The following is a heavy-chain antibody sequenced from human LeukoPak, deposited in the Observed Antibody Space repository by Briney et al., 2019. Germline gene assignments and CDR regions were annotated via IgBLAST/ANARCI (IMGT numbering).Heavy chain of an antibody. Sequence: ASVKVSCKASGYTFTSYYMHWVRRAPGQGLEWMGIIDPSRGSTSYAQTFQGRVTMTRDTSTSTVYMELSSLRSEDTAVYYCARDHDYVWGSYEYFIDYWGQGTLVTVSS. CDR3: ARDHDYVWGSYEYFIDY. J-gene: IGHJ4*02. V-gene: IGHV1-46*01. D-gene: IGHD3-16*01. CDR2: IDPSRGST. CDR1: GYTFTSYY.